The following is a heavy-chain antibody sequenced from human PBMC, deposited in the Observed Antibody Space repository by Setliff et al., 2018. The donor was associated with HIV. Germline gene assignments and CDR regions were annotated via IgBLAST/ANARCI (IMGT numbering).Heavy chain of an antibody. CDR1: GDSFTTTSHS. CDR3: ARGVVVVPAAMHFDY. CDR2: VYSRGNT. Sequence: PSETLSLTCDVSGDSFTTTSHSWAWLRQPAGRGLEWIGHVYSRGNTDYNPSLASRVSILMSTSEIQFSLTLNSVTAADTAKYYCARGVVVVPAAMHFDYWGQGTLVTVSS. J-gene: IGHJ4*02. V-gene: IGHV4-61*09. D-gene: IGHD2-2*01.